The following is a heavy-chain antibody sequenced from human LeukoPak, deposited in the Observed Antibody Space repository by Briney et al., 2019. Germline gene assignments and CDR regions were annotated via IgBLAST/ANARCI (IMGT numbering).Heavy chain of an antibody. Sequence: GGSLRLSCAASGFTFSSYGMHWVRQAPGKGLEGVAFIRYDGSNKYYADSVKGRFTISRDNSKNTLYLQMNSLRAEDTAVYYCAKEEWFGELLAYWGQGTLVTVSS. CDR1: GFTFSSYG. V-gene: IGHV3-30*02. D-gene: IGHD3-10*01. J-gene: IGHJ4*02. CDR2: IRYDGSNK. CDR3: AKEEWFGELLAY.